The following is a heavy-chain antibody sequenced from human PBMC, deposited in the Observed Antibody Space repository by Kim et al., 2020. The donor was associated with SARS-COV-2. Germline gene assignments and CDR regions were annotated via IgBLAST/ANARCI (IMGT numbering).Heavy chain of an antibody. CDR3: ARHESLVAVAGTTEANPPDY. J-gene: IGHJ4*02. D-gene: IGHD6-19*01. CDR1: GGSISGTSYH. CDR2: VYYSGST. V-gene: IGHV4-39*01. Sequence: SETLSLTCTVSGGSISGTSYHWGWIRQPPGKGLEWIGSVYYSGSTYFNPSLKSRLTISVDTSKNQFSLKLRSVTAADTAVYYCARHESLVAVAGTTEANPPDYWGQGTLVTVSS.